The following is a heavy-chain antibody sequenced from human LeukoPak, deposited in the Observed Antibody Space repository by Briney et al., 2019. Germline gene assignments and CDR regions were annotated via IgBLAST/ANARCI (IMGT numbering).Heavy chain of an antibody. D-gene: IGHD3-16*02. CDR1: GFTFNDYA. CDR2: ISDTGRRT. CDR3: ARHDSFIPY. V-gene: IGHV3-23*01. J-gene: IGHJ4*02. Sequence: PGGSLRLFCAASGFTFNDYAMSWVRQAAGKGLEWVSGISDTGRRTFYADSVKGRFTISRDDSKKTVYLQMNTLRAEDTAIYFCARHDSFIPYWGQGTLVTVSS.